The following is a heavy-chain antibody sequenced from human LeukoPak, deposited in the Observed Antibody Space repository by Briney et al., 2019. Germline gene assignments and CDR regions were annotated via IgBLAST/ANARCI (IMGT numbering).Heavy chain of an antibody. V-gene: IGHV7-4-1*02. Sequence: GASVKVSCTASGYAFTSYAMNWVRQAPGQGLEWMGWINTNTGNPTYAQGFTGRFVFSLDTSVSTAYLQISSLKAEDTAVYYCARDVSGNYYDSSGYDWGQGTLVTVSS. D-gene: IGHD3-22*01. CDR2: INTNTGNP. CDR1: GYAFTSYA. J-gene: IGHJ4*02. CDR3: ARDVSGNYYDSSGYD.